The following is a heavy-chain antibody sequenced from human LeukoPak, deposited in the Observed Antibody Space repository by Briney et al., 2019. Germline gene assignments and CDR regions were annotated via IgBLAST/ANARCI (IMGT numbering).Heavy chain of an antibody. J-gene: IGHJ5*02. Sequence: LTLSSAASTFTFSSNPMHRHPQAPGKGRRWVANLSYDGKNKYYADSVKGRFNISRDNSKSTLYLQMNSLRAEDTAVYYCARDASHSSGWYYSPGVNWFDPWGQGTLVTVSS. V-gene: IGHV3-30*04. CDR2: LSYDGKNK. CDR3: ARDASHSSGWYYSPGVNWFDP. CDR1: TFTFSSNP. D-gene: IGHD6-19*01.